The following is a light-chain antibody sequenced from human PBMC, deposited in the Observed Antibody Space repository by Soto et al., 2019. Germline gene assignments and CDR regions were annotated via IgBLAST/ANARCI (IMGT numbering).Light chain of an antibody. CDR1: SSDVGGYNH. V-gene: IGLV2-8*01. CDR2: DVI. J-gene: IGLJ1*01. Sequence: QSALTQPPSASGALGQSVTISCTGTSSDVGGYNHVSWYQQHPGKAPKLLIYDVIHRPSGVPDRFSGSTSGNTASLPVSGLHAADEVDYYCSSYAGSNSLIFGTGTKLTVL. CDR3: SSYAGSNSLI.